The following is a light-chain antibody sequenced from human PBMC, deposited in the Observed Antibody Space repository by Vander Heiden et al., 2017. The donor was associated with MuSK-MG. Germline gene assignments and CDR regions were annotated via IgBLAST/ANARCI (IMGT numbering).Light chain of an antibody. CDR1: QSVSSY. CDR2: DAS. V-gene: IGKV3-11*01. CDR3: QQRSNGPPVFT. Sequence: EIVLTQSPATLSLSPGERATLSCRASQSVSSYLAWYQQKPGQAPRLLIYDASNRATGITARFSGSGYGTDFTLTISSLEPEDFAVYYCQQRSNGPPVFTFGPGTKVDIK. J-gene: IGKJ3*01.